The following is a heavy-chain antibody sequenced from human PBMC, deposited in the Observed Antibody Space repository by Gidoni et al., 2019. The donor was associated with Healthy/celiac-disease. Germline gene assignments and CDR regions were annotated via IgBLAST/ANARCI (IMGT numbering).Heavy chain of an antibody. CDR1: GGSFSGYY. V-gene: IGHV4-34*01. D-gene: IGHD2-8*01. CDR2: INHSGST. CDR3: ARGYCTNGVCYDAFDI. Sequence: QVQLQQWGAGLLKPSETLSLTCAVYGGSFSGYYWSWIRQPPGKGLEWIGEINHSGSTNYNPSLKSRVTISVDTSKNQFSLKLSSVTAADTAVYYCARGYCTNGVCYDAFDIWGQGTMVTVSS. J-gene: IGHJ3*02.